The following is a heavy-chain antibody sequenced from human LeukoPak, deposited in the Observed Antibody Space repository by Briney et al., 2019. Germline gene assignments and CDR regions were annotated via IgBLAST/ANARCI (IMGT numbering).Heavy chain of an antibody. CDR1: GGSISSYY. CDR3: ATSTVTTLYFDY. Sequence: SETLSLTCTVSGGSISSYYWSWIRQPPGKGLEWIGDIYYSGKTNYNPSLKSRVTISIDTSKNQFAVKLSSVTAADTAVYYCATSTVTTLYFDYWGQGTLVTVSS. CDR2: IYYSGKT. J-gene: IGHJ4*02. D-gene: IGHD4-17*01. V-gene: IGHV4-59*01.